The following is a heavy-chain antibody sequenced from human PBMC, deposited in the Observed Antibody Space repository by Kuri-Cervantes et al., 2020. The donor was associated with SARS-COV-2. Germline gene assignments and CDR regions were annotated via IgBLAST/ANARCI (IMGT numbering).Heavy chain of an antibody. V-gene: IGHV1-18*04. J-gene: IGHJ3*02. Sequence: ASVKVSCKASGYTFTGYYMHWVRQAPGQGLEWMGWISAYNGNTNYAQKLQGRVTMTTDTSTSKAYMELRSLRADDTAVYYCAIDPPTYYYDSSGYVSAFDIWGQGTMVTVSS. CDR2: ISAYNGNT. CDR1: GYTFTGYY. D-gene: IGHD3-22*01. CDR3: AIDPPTYYYDSSGYVSAFDI.